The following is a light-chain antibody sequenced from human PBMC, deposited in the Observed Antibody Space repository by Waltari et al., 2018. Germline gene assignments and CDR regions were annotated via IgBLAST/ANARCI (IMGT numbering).Light chain of an antibody. CDR2: DVG. V-gene: IGLV2-14*03. CDR1: SRALGAYNY. CDR3: SSYTTSRTPV. Sequence: QSALTQPASVSGSPGQSITISCTGTSRALGAYNYVSWYQQHPGKAPKLIIFDVGQRPSGVSNRFSGSKSTNTASLTISGLQAEDEADYYCSSYTTSRTPVFGGGTKLTVL. J-gene: IGLJ3*02.